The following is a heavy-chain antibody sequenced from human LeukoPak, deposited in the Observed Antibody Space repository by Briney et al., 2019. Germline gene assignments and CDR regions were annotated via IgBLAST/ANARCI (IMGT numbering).Heavy chain of an antibody. CDR3: AREMVAVAARSDY. CDR1: GFNFDSYS. D-gene: IGHD6-19*01. CDR2: ITSSSSHI. V-gene: IGHV3-21*01. Sequence: GGSLRLSCAASGFNFDSYSMNWVRQAPGKGLEWVSSITSSSSHIFYADSVKGRFTTSRDNAKNSLYLQMNRLRVEDTAVYYCAREMVAVAARSDYWGQGTLVTVSS. J-gene: IGHJ4*02.